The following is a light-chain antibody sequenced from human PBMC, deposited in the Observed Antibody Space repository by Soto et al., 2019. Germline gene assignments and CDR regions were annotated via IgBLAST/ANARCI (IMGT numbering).Light chain of an antibody. CDR1: ESVTSNY. J-gene: IGKJ1*01. V-gene: IGKV3-20*01. Sequence: EIVLTQSPGTLSLSPGERATLSCGASESVTSNYLAWYQQKPSQAPRLLIFGASTRATGIPDRFSGSGSGTDFTLTISRLEPEDFAVYYCQQYGSSPGTFGQGTKVDI. CDR2: GAS. CDR3: QQYGSSPGT.